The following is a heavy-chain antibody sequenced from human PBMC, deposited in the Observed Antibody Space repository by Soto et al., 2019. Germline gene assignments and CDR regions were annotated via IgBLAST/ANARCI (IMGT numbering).Heavy chain of an antibody. Sequence: SCAASGFTFSSYAMHWVRQAPGKGLEWVALISYDGSDKDYADSVKGRFTISRDNSRNTLFLQMNSLRAEDTAVYYCARDYYKYYDSSGYYRSPAYWGQGTLVTVS. CDR3: ARDYYKYYDSSGYYRSPAY. D-gene: IGHD3-22*01. V-gene: IGHV3-30-3*01. CDR1: GFTFSSYA. CDR2: ISYDGSDK. J-gene: IGHJ4*02.